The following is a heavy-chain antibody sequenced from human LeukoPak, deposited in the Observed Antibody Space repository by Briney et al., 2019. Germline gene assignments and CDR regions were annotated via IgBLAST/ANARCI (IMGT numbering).Heavy chain of an antibody. D-gene: IGHD2-2*01. CDR1: GGSISSHY. J-gene: IGHJ4*02. Sequence: SETLSLTCTVSGGSISSHYWSWIRQPPGKGLEWIGYIYYSGSTNYNPPLKSRVTISVDTSKNQFSLKLSSVTAADTAVYYCARLHVGSSTSCCYFDYWGQGTLVTVSS. V-gene: IGHV4-59*11. CDR3: ARLHVGSSTSCCYFDY. CDR2: IYYSGST.